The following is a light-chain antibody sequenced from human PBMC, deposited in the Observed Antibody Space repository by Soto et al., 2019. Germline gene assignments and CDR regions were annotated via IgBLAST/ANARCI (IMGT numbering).Light chain of an antibody. Sequence: DLQMAQSPSTLSASVGDRVTITCRASQSISTWLAWYQQKPGKAPKLLIYDASSLESGVPSRFSGSGSGTEFTLTISSLQPDDFATYYCQHYNSYSEAVGQGTKV. CDR3: QHYNSYSEA. J-gene: IGKJ1*01. V-gene: IGKV1-5*01. CDR2: DAS. CDR1: QSISTW.